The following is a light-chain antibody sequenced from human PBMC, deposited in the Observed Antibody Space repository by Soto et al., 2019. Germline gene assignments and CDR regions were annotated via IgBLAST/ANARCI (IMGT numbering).Light chain of an antibody. CDR2: LGS. CDR1: QSLLHSDGYNY. V-gene: IGKV2-28*01. Sequence: DIVMTQSPLSLPVTPGEPASISCRSSQSLLHSDGYNYLDWYLQKPGQSPQLLIYLGSNRASGVPSRFSGSGSGTDFTFTISSLQPEDIATYYCQQYDNLPPYTFGQGTKLEIK. CDR3: QQYDNLPPYT. J-gene: IGKJ2*01.